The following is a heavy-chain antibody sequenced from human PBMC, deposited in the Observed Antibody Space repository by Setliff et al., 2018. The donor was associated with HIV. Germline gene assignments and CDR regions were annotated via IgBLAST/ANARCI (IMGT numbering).Heavy chain of an antibody. D-gene: IGHD3-3*01. CDR2: TYSSGST. CDR1: GGSISNGGYY. V-gene: IGHV4-61*02. Sequence: PSETLSLTCAVSGGSISNGGYYWSWIRQPAGKRLEWIGRTYSSGSTNYNPSLKSRATLSIDTSKNQFSLKLTSVIAADTAIYYCARGPFVLRFLERLVYFDYWGQGKLVTVSS. J-gene: IGHJ4*02. CDR3: ARGPFVLRFLERLVYFDY.